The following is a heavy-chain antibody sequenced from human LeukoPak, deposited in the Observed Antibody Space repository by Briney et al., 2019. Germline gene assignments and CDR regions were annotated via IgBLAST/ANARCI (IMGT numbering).Heavy chain of an antibody. D-gene: IGHD3-10*01. V-gene: IGHV3-23*01. CDR1: GFSFSGYA. CDR3: AKSWGYYGL. Sequence: GGSLRLSCTVSGFSFSGYAFTWVRQAPGKGLEFVSSISVTGSNIYYADSVKGRFTITRDNSKNTLYLQMNSLRAEDTAVYYCAKSWGYYGLWGQGTLVTVSS. CDR2: ISVTGSNI. J-gene: IGHJ4*02.